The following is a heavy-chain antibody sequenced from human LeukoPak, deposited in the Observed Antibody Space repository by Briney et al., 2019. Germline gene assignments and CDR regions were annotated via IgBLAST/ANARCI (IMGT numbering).Heavy chain of an antibody. V-gene: IGHV3-74*01. CDR3: ATLAAAGTNY. J-gene: IGHJ4*02. D-gene: IGHD6-13*01. CDR1: GFTFSRYW. Sequence: GGSLRLSCAASGFTFSRYWMHWVRQAPGKGLVWVSRADYDGSETSYADSVRGRFTISRDNAKNTLYLQMNGLSAEDTAVYYCATLAAAGTNYWGQGTLVTVSS. CDR2: ADYDGSET.